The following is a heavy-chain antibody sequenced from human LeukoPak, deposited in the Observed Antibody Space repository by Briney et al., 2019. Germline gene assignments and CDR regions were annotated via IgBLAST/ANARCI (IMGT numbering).Heavy chain of an antibody. Sequence: SETLSLTCTVSGGSISSSSYYWGWIRQPPGKGLEWIGSIYYSGSTYYNPSLKSRVTISVDTSKNQFSLKLSSVTAADTAVYYCARGGSYYRNWGQGTLVTVSS. D-gene: IGHD1-26*01. CDR1: GGSISSSSYY. CDR3: ARGGSYYRN. V-gene: IGHV4-39*07. CDR2: IYYSGST. J-gene: IGHJ4*02.